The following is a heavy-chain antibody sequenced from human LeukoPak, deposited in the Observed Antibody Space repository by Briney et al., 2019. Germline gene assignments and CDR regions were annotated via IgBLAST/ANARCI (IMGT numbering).Heavy chain of an antibody. V-gene: IGHV1-2*02. CDR3: ARSVTYNWFVP. J-gene: IGHJ5*02. CDR1: GYVFINYY. D-gene: IGHD2-21*02. Sequence: ASVKVSCKTSGYVFINYYIHWVRLAPGQGLQWMGWINPKSGATNYAQSFQGRVALTTDTSISTAFMELSNLRPDDTAIYFCARSVTYNWFVPWGQGTRVTVSS. CDR2: INPKSGAT.